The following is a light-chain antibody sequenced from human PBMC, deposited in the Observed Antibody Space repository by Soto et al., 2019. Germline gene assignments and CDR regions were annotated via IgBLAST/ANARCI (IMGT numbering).Light chain of an antibody. CDR3: CSYAGSYV. V-gene: IGLV2-11*01. J-gene: IGLJ1*01. Sequence: QSVLTQPRSVSGSPGQSVTISCTGTSSDVCGYNYVSWYQQHPGKAPKLMIYDVSKRPSGVPDRFSGSKSGNTASLTISGLQAEDEADYYCCSYAGSYVFGTGTKVTVL. CDR1: SSDVCGYNY. CDR2: DVS.